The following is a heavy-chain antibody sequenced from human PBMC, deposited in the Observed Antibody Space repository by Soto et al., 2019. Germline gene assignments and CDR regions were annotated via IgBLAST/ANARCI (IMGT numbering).Heavy chain of an antibody. CDR1: GGSISSSNW. CDR3: ARSLSPTDLNYSDSRDYYNWFDP. CDR2: IYHSGST. J-gene: IGHJ5*02. V-gene: IGHV4-4*02. D-gene: IGHD3-22*01. Sequence: SETLSLTCAVSGGSISSSNWWSWVRQPPGKGLEWIGEIYHSGSTNYNPSLKSRVTISVDKSKNQFSLKLSSVTAADTAVYYCARSLSPTDLNYSDSRDYYNWFDPWGQGTLVTVSS.